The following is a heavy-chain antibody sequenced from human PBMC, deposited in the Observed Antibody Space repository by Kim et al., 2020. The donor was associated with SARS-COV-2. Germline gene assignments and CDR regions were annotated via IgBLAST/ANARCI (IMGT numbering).Heavy chain of an antibody. CDR1: GFTFGSYA. CDR3: AKEGGITIFGVVTTYYFDY. Sequence: GGSLRLSCAASGFTFGSYAMSWVRQAPGKGLEWVSAISGSGGSTYYADSVKGRFTISRDNSKKTLYLQMNSLRAEDTAVYYCAKEGGITIFGVVTTYYFDYWGQGTLVTVSS. D-gene: IGHD3-3*01. J-gene: IGHJ4*02. CDR2: ISGSGGST. V-gene: IGHV3-23*01.